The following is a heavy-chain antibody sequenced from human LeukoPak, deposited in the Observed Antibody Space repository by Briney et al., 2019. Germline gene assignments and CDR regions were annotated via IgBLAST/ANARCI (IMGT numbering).Heavy chain of an antibody. CDR2: ISGSGGST. J-gene: IGHJ4*02. CDR1: GFTFSSYG. D-gene: IGHD3-10*01. CDR3: AKRHSVPWEYYYEHIDY. Sequence: PGGSLRLSCAASGFTFSSYGMSWVRQAPGKGLEWVSAISGSGGSTYYADSVKGRFTISRDNSKNTLYLQMNSLRAEDTAVYYCAKRHSVPWEYYYEHIDYWGQGTLVTVSS. V-gene: IGHV3-23*01.